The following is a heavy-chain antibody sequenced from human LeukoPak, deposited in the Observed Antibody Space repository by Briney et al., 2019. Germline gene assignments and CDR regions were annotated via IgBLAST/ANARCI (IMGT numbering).Heavy chain of an antibody. CDR3: ARGPRVYSSSWYYFDY. D-gene: IGHD6-13*01. CDR1: GGTFSSYA. J-gene: IGHJ4*02. Sequence: ASVKVSCKASGGTFSSYAISWVRQAPGQGLEWMGRIIPILGIANYAQKFQGRVTITADKSTSTAYMELSSLRSEDTAVYYCARGPRVYSSSWYYFDYWGQGTLVTVSS. CDR2: IIPILGIA. V-gene: IGHV1-69*04.